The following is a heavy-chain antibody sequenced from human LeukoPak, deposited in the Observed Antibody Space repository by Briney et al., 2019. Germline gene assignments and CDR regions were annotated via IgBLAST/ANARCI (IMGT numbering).Heavy chain of an antibody. CDR3: ARMYSSSWYPFGY. CDR1: GGSFSGYY. Sequence: SETLSLTCAVYGGSFSGYYWSWIRQPPGKGLEWIGEINHSGSTNYNPSLKSRVTISVDTSKNQFSLKLSSVTAADTAVYYCARMYSSSWYPFGYWGQGTLVTVSS. D-gene: IGHD6-13*01. V-gene: IGHV4-34*01. J-gene: IGHJ4*02. CDR2: INHSGST.